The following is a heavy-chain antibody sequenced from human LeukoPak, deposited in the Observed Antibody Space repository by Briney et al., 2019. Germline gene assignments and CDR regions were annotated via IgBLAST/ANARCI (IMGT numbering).Heavy chain of an antibody. CDR1: GFTFSSYA. CDR2: ISGSGGST. V-gene: IGHV3-23*01. Sequence: GGSLRLSCAASGFTFSSYAMSWVRQAPGKGLEWVSAISGSGGSTYYADPVKGRFTISRDNSKNTLYLQMNSLRAEDTAVYYCAKAKGSKYYYDSSGYPLDYWGQGTLVTVSS. J-gene: IGHJ4*02. CDR3: AKAKGSKYYYDSSGYPLDY. D-gene: IGHD3-22*01.